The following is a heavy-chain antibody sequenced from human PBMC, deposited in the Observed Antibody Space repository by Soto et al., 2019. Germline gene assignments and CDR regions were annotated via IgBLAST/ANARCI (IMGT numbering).Heavy chain of an antibody. CDR2: ISYDGSNK. J-gene: IGHJ6*02. V-gene: IGHV3-30-3*01. CDR1: GFTFSSYA. CDR3: ARYTCTTGTHYGMDV. D-gene: IGHD1-1*01. Sequence: QVQLVESGGGVVQPGRSLRLSCAASGFTFSSYAMHWVRQAPGKGLEWVAVISYDGSNKYYADSVKGRFTISRDNSKKTLYLQMNSLRAEDTAVYYCARYTCTTGTHYGMDVWGQGTTVTVSS.